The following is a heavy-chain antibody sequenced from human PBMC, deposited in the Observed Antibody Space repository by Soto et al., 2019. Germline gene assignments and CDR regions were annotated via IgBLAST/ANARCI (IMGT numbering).Heavy chain of an antibody. Sequence: SETLSLTCSVSGGSVRSGNHFWNWIRQPPGRGLEWLGYMYYTGVTNYNPSLKSRVSMSVDTSKDQFSLNLASLTAADTAVYYCARGGEPLGYYGLDVWGQGTTVTVSS. CDR3: ARGGEPLGYYGLDV. J-gene: IGHJ6*02. CDR1: GGSVRSGNHF. V-gene: IGHV4-61*01. CDR2: MYYTGVT.